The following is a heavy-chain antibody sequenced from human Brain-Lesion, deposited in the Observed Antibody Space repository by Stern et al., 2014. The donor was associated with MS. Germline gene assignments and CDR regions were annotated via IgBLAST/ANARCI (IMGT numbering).Heavy chain of an antibody. J-gene: IGHJ5*02. D-gene: IGHD1-26*01. CDR2: IYFSGAP. CDR3: ASRWSGTYYGQNWFDP. CDR1: GDSISSGGHY. Sequence: QVQLVQSGPGLVKPSETLSLTCTVSGDSISSGGHYWSRIRQHPGKGLAWIGYIYFSGAPLYNPSLKGRVIISLDTSNNQFSLNLNSVTAADTAIYYCASRWSGTYYGQNWFDPWGQGILVTVSS. V-gene: IGHV4-31*03.